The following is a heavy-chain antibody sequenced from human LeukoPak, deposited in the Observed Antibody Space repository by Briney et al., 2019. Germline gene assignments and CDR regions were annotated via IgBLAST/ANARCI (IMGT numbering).Heavy chain of an antibody. J-gene: IGHJ4*02. D-gene: IGHD2-21*02. V-gene: IGHV3-21*01. CDR2: ISSSSTYI. Sequence: GGSLRLSCAASEFSFSSYTMNWVRQAPGKGLEWVSYISSSSTYIYYADSVKGRFTISRDNARNSLFLQMHSLRAEDTAVYYCTRSPQYCGSDCYSDYWGQGTLVTVSS. CDR3: TRSPQYCGSDCYSDY. CDR1: EFSFSSYT.